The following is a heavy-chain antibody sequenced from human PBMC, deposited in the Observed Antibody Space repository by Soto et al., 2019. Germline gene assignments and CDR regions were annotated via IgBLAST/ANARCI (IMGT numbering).Heavy chain of an antibody. V-gene: IGHV3-21*01. J-gene: IGHJ4*02. D-gene: IGHD3-22*01. CDR3: ARVGATYYYDSSGYPDFDY. CDR1: GFTFISYC. Sequence: WGSLRLSCAASGFTFISYCINLGRQSPWKWLEWVSSISSSSSYIYYADSVKGRFTISRDNAKNSLYLQMNSLRAEDTAVYYCARVGATYYYDSSGYPDFDYWGQGTLVTVSS. CDR2: ISSSSSYI.